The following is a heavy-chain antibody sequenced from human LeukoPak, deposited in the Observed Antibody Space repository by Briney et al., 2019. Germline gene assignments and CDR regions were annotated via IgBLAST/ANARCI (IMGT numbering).Heavy chain of an antibody. CDR2: TYYRSKWYN. CDR3: ARGRIAYYGMDV. V-gene: IGHV6-1*01. Sequence: SQTLSLTCAISGDSVSSNSVAWNWIRKSPSRGLEWLGRTYYRSKWYNDYEVSVKSRVTVNPDTSKNQFSLQLNSVTPEDTAVYYCARGRIAYYGMDVWGQGTTVTVSS. CDR1: GDSVSSNSVA. D-gene: IGHD2-21*01. J-gene: IGHJ6*02.